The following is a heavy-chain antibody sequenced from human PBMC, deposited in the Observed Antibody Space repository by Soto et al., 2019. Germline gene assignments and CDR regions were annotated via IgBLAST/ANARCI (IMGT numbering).Heavy chain of an antibody. CDR1: GFTFSSYW. V-gene: IGHV3-7*01. CDR2: IKQDGSEK. Sequence: GGALRLSCAASGFTFSSYWMSWVRQAPGKGLEWVANIKQDGSEKYYVDSVKGRFTISRDNAKNSLYLQMNSLRAEDTAVYYCARDNRVVVAADYYYYGMDVWGQGT. D-gene: IGHD2-15*01. J-gene: IGHJ6*02. CDR3: ARDNRVVVAADYYYYGMDV.